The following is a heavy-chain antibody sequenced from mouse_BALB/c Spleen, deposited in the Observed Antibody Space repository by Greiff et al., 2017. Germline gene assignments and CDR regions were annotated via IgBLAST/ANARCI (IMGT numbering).Heavy chain of an antibody. J-gene: IGHJ2*01. CDR3: ARIGDGNVYYFDY. D-gene: IGHD2-1*01. Sequence: QVTLKVSGPGILQPSQTLRLTCSFSGFSLSTSGMGVGWIRQPSGKGLEWLAHIWWDDDKRYNPALKSRLTISKDTSSNQVFLKIASVDTADTATDYCARIGDGNVYYFDYWGQGTTLTVSA. CDR2: IWWDDDK. CDR1: GFSLSTSGMG. V-gene: IGHV8-8*01.